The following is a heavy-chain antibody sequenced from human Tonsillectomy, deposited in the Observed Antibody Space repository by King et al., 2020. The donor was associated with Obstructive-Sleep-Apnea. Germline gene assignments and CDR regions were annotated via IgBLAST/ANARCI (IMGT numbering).Heavy chain of an antibody. CDR1: GGSISSYY. Sequence: VQLQESGPGLVKPSETLSLTCTVSGGSISSYYWSWIRQPPGKGLEWIVYIYYSGSTNYNPSLKSRVTISVDTSKNQFSLKLSSVTAADTAVYYCARVKFEDSSGYYYFDYWGQGTLVTVSS. CDR2: IYYSGST. CDR3: ARVKFEDSSGYYYFDY. J-gene: IGHJ4*02. D-gene: IGHD3-22*01. V-gene: IGHV4-59*01.